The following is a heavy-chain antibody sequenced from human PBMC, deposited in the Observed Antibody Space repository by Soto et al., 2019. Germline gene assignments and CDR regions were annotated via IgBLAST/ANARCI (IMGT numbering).Heavy chain of an antibody. CDR3: ATDPRYGLGF. CDR2: INGGGTT. CDR1: GFSVSNND. V-gene: IGHV3-53*01. Sequence: PGGSLRLSCAASGFSVSNNDMSWVRQAPGKGLEWVSVINGGGTTYYADSVKGRFTISRDISKNTVSLQMDGLRAEDTALYYCATDPRYGLGFWGQGTLVTVSS. D-gene: IGHD4-17*01. J-gene: IGHJ4*01.